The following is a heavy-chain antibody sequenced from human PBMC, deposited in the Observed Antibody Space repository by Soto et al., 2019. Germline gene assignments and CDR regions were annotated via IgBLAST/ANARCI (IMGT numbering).Heavy chain of an antibody. CDR1: GGSISSGGYS. Sequence: QLQLQESGSGLVKPSQTLSLTCAVSGGSISSGGYSWSWIRQPPGKGLEWIGYIYHSGSTYYNPSLKSRVTISVDRSKNRFSLKLRSVTAADTAVYYCASTGIQLWGGGDWYFDLWGRGTLVTVSS. D-gene: IGHD5-18*01. CDR3: ASTGIQLWGGGDWYFDL. J-gene: IGHJ2*01. V-gene: IGHV4-30-2*01. CDR2: IYHSGST.